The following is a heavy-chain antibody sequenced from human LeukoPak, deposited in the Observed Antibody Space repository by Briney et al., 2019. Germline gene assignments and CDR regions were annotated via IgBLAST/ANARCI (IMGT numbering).Heavy chain of an antibody. CDR1: GGTVSSYA. CDR3: ATHYYDSSGYYYPWDY. J-gene: IGHJ4*02. Sequence: GASVKVSCKASGGTVSSYAISWARQAPGQGLEWMGRIIPIFGIANYAQKFQGRVTITADKSTSTAYMELSSLRSEDTAVYYCATHYYDSSGYYYPWDYWGQGTLVTVSS. D-gene: IGHD3-22*01. V-gene: IGHV1-69*04. CDR2: IIPIFGIA.